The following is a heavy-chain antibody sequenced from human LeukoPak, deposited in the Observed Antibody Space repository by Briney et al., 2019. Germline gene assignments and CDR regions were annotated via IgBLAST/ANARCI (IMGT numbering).Heavy chain of an antibody. V-gene: IGHV3-23*01. D-gene: IGHD3-22*01. CDR3: AKAVGSSSYFSRDAFDV. J-gene: IGHJ3*01. CDR1: GFTFSSYA. CDR2: ISGGGSGT. Sequence: GGSLRLSYAPSGFTFSSYAMSWVRQAPGKGLEWVAVISGGGSGTYYADSVRGRFTFSRDNSKNTVHLQMTSLRAEDAVVYYWAKAVGSSSYFSRDAFDVWGQGTMVTVSS.